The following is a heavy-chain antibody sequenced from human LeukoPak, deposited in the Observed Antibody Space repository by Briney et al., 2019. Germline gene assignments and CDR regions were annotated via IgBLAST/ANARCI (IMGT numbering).Heavy chain of an antibody. CDR3: ARGGQDIVVVPAAILGYYFDY. CDR2: MNPNSGNT. V-gene: IGHV1-8*01. D-gene: IGHD2-2*01. J-gene: IGHJ4*02. CDR1: GYTFTSYD. Sequence: ASVTVSCTASGYTFTSYDINWVRQATGQGLEWMGWMNPNSGNTGYAQKFQGRVTITRNTSISTAYMELSSLRSEDTAVYYCARGGQDIVVVPAAILGYYFDYWGQGTLVTVSS.